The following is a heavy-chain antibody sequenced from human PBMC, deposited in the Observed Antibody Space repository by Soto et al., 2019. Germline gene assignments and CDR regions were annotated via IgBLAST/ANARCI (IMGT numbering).Heavy chain of an antibody. J-gene: IGHJ3*02. D-gene: IGHD3-3*01. CDR1: GGSISSYY. Sequence: QVQLQESGPGLVKPSETLSLTCSVSGGSISSYYWTWIRQPAGKGLEWIGRIYTRGSINYNPSVMSRVIMSVDTSKNQFSLKLSSVTAADTAVYYCARDGDSAGGIFGVVPIWGQGTIVTVSS. V-gene: IGHV4-4*07. CDR3: ARDGDSAGGIFGVVPI. CDR2: IYTRGSI.